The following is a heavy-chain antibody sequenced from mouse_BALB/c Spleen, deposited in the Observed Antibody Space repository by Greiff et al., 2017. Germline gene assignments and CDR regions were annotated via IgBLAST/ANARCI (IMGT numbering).Heavy chain of an antibody. V-gene: IGHV1S81*02. CDR3: AREGMDD. CDR1: GYTFTSYW. J-gene: IGHJ4*01. Sequence: QVQLQQPGAELVKPGASVKLSCKASGYTFTSYWMHWVKQRPGQGLEWIGEINPSNGRTNYNEKFKSKATLTVDKSSSTAYMQLSSLTSEDSAVYYCAREGMDDWGQGTSVTVSS. CDR2: INPSNGRT.